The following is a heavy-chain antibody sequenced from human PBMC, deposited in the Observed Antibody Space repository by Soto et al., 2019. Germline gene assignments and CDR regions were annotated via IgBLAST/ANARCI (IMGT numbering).Heavy chain of an antibody. J-gene: IGHJ6*02. CDR3: ARQNYDFWSGYHYGMDV. V-gene: IGHV5-51*01. CDR2: IYPGDSDT. Sequence: PGESLKISCKGSGYSFTSYWIGWVRQMPGKCLEWMWIIYPGDSDTRYIPSFQGQVTISADKSISTAYLKLSSVTAADTAVYYCARQNYDFWSGYHYGMDVWGQGTTVTVSS. CDR1: GYSFTSYW. D-gene: IGHD3-3*01.